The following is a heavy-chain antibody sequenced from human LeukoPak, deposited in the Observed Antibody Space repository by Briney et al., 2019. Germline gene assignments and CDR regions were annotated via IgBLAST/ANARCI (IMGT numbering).Heavy chain of an antibody. CDR3: ARTRSGSPDNTFDY. CDR1: GVSISSSSYY. V-gene: IGHV4-39*01. Sequence: PSETLSLTCTVSGVSISSSSYYWGWIRQPPGKGLEWIGSIYYSGSTYYNPSLKSRVTISVDTSKNEFSLKLSTVTAADTAVYYCARTRSGSPDNTFDYWGQGTLVTVSS. CDR2: IYYSGST. D-gene: IGHD3-10*01. J-gene: IGHJ4*02.